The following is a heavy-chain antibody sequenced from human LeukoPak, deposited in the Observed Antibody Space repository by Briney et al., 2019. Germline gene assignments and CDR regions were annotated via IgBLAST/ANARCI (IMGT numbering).Heavy chain of an antibody. CDR1: GGSFSGYY. D-gene: IGHD3-10*01. V-gene: IGHV4-34*01. CDR2: INHSGST. J-gene: IGHJ5*02. Sequence: SETLSLTCAVYGGSFSGYYWSWIRQPPGKGLEWIGEINHSGSTNYNPSLKSRVTISVDTSKNQFSLKLSSVTAADTAVYYCARGEVLLWFGEAINWFDPWGQGTLVTVSS. CDR3: ARGEVLLWFGEAINWFDP.